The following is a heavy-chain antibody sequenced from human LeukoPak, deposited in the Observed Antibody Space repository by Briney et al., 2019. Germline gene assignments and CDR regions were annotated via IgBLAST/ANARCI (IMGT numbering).Heavy chain of an antibody. CDR2: TSHTGSAY. J-gene: IGHJ4*02. V-gene: IGHV4-34*01. D-gene: IGHD3-16*01. CDR1: GGSFSGYY. CDR3: ATFRWGGGFEY. Sequence: SETLSLICGFYGGSFSGYYWTWIRQPPGKGLEWIGETSHTGSAYNYNPSLKSRVTISVDTSKDQFSLRLNSVTAPDTAVYDCATFRWGGGFEYWGQGVPVTVSS.